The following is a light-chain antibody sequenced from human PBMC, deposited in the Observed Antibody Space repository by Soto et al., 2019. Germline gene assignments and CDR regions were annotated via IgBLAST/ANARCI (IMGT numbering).Light chain of an antibody. CDR3: QQRSSWLT. CDR2: DAS. V-gene: IGKV3-11*01. J-gene: IGKJ4*01. Sequence: EIVLTQSPATLSLSPGERATLSCRASQSVSSYLAWYQQKPGQAPRLLIYDASNRATGIPARFSGSGSGTDFNLTSSSEEREDFAVYYCQQRSSWLTFGGGTKVEIK. CDR1: QSVSSY.